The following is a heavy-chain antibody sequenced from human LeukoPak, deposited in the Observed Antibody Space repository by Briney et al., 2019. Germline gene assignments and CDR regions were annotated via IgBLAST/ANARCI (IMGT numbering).Heavy chain of an antibody. J-gene: IGHJ4*02. CDR2: ISGSGGGT. D-gene: IGHD1-26*01. CDR1: GFTFSSYA. Sequence: GSLRLSCAASGFTFSSYAMSWVRQAPEKGLEWVSTISGSGGGTYYADSVKGRFTISRDDSKNTLYLQMNSLRAEDTAVYYCAKDLGRYRNNYFDYWGQGTLVTVSS. V-gene: IGHV3-23*01. CDR3: AKDLGRYRNNYFDY.